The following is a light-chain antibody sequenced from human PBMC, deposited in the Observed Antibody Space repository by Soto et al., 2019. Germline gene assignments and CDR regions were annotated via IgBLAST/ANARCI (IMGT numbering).Light chain of an antibody. CDR3: QHYYSTPPT. V-gene: IGKV4-1*01. J-gene: IGKJ1*01. Sequence: IVMTQSPDSLAVSLGERATINCKSSQSVLYTSTNNNYVAWYQQKPGQPPKLLIYWASTRESGVPDRFSGSGSGTDFTLSISSLQAEDVAVYCCQHYYSTPPTFGQGTRVEIK. CDR1: QSVLYTSTNNNY. CDR2: WAS.